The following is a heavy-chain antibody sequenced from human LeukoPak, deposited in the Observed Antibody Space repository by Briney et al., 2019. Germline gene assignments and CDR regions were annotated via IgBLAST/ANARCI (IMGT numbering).Heavy chain of an antibody. V-gene: IGHV4-59*01. CDR2: IYYTGST. Sequence: SETLSLTCTVSGGSISNYYWNWIRQPPGKGLEWIGYIYYTGSTNYTPSLKSRVTISVDTSKNQFSLKLSSVTAADTAVYYCARGRSNYYGMDVWGQGTTVTVSS. CDR1: GGSISNYY. D-gene: IGHD1-26*01. J-gene: IGHJ6*02. CDR3: ARGRSNYYGMDV.